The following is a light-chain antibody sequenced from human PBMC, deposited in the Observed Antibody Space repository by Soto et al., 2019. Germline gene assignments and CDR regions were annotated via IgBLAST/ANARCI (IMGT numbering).Light chain of an antibody. Sequence: DIQMTQSPSILSASVGDRVTITCRATQSISSWLACYQQKPGKAPNLLIHKASHLESGVPSRFSGSGSGTEFTLTISSLQPGDFSTYYCQHYNTYPCTFGQGKRMEIK. V-gene: IGKV1-5*03. CDR1: QSISSW. J-gene: IGKJ5*01. CDR3: QHYNTYPCT. CDR2: KAS.